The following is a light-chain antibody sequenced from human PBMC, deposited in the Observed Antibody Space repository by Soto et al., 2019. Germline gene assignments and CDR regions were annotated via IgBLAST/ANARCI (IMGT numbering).Light chain of an antibody. J-gene: IGKJ4*01. CDR2: GAS. CDR1: QSVSSN. Sequence: EIVMTQSPATLSVSPGERATLSCRASQSVSSNLAWYQQKPGQAPRLLIYGASTRATGIPARFSGSGSGTEFTLTISSLQPEDSATYYCQQAASFPLIFGGGTKVEIK. CDR3: QQAASFPLI. V-gene: IGKV3-15*01.